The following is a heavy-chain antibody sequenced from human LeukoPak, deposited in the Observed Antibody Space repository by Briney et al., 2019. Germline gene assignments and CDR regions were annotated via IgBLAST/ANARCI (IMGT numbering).Heavy chain of an antibody. V-gene: IGHV3-23*01. CDR3: AKHRTVTGLDAFDI. CDR1: GFTFSTYA. CDR2: ISGSGGST. J-gene: IGHJ3*02. Sequence: GGSLRLSCAASGFTFSTYAMSWVRQAPGKGLEWVSAISGSGGSTNYADSVKGRITISRDNSKNTLYLQMNSLRAEDTAVYYCAKHRTVTGLDAFDIWGQGAMVTVSS. D-gene: IGHD6-19*01.